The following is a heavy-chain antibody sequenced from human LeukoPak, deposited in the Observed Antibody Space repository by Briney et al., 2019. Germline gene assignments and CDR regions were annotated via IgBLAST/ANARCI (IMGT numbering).Heavy chain of an antibody. CDR2: ISGSGGST. CDR1: GFTFSSYG. V-gene: IGHV3-23*01. D-gene: IGHD6-13*01. J-gene: IGHJ4*02. Sequence: GGSLRLSCAASGFTFSSYGMSWVRQAPGKGLEWVSAISGSGGSTYYADSVKGRFTISRDNSKNTLYLQMNSLRAEDTAVYYCAKDSGSWYISFVDYWGQGTLVTVSS. CDR3: AKDSGSWYISFVDY.